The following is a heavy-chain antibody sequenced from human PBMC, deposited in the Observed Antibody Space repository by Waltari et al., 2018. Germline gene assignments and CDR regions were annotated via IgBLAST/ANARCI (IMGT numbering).Heavy chain of an antibody. V-gene: IGHV3-48*03. CDR2: ISSSGSTI. Sequence: EVQLVESGGGLVQPGGSLRLSCAASGFTFSSYEMNWVRRGPGKGLEWVSYISSSGSTIYYADSVKGRFTISRDNAKNSLYLQMNSLRAEDTAVYYCARDSGVPAAGVLNDAFDIWGQGTMVTVSS. J-gene: IGHJ3*02. CDR1: GFTFSSYE. D-gene: IGHD2-2*01. CDR3: ARDSGVPAAGVLNDAFDI.